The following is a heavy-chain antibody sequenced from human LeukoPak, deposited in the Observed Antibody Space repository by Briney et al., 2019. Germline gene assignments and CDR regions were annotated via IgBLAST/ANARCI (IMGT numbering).Heavy chain of an antibody. V-gene: IGHV1-8*01. CDR1: GYTLTSYD. J-gene: IGHJ4*02. CDR2: MNPNSGNT. D-gene: IGHD5-12*01. CDR3: ARNLQEEWLRGFDY. Sequence: ASVKVSCKASGYTLTSYDINWVRQATGQGLEWMGWMNPNSGNTGYAQKFQGRVTMTRNTSISTAYMELSSLRSEDTAVYYCARNLQEEWLRGFDYWGQGTLVTVSS.